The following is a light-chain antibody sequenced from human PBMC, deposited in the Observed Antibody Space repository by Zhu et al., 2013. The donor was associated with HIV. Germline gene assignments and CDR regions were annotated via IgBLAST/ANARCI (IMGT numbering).Light chain of an antibody. CDR2: DVN. CDR1: SSDVGGYNY. J-gene: IGLJ2*01. CDR3: CSYAGFYTS. V-gene: IGLV2-11*01. Sequence: QSALTQPRSVSGSPGQSVTISCTGTSSDVGGYNYVSWYQHHPGKAPKLLIYDVNKRPSGVPDRFSGSKSGNTASLTISGLQAADEADYYCCSYAGFYTSFGGGTKLTVL.